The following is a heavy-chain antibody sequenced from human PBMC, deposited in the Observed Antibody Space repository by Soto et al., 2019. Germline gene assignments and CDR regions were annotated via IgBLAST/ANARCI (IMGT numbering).Heavy chain of an antibody. CDR1: GFTFSSYA. J-gene: IGHJ4*02. V-gene: IGHV3-30-3*01. CDR2: ISYDGSNK. Sequence: QVQLVESGGGVVQPGRSLRLSCAASGFTFSSYAMHWVRQAPGKGLEWVAVISYDGSNKYYADSVKGRFTISRDNSKNTLYLQMNSLRAEDTAVYYCAIPFIWCSGGSCYDIDYWGQGTLVTVSS. CDR3: AIPFIWCSGGSCYDIDY. D-gene: IGHD2-15*01.